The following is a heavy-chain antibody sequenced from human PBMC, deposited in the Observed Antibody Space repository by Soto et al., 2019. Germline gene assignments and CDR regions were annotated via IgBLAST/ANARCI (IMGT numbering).Heavy chain of an antibody. D-gene: IGHD2-2*01. CDR2: ISGSGGST. CDR3: AKRIVVVPAATSYFDY. CDR1: GFTFSSYA. Sequence: EVQLLESGGGLVQPGGSLRLSCAASGFTFSSYAMSWVRQAPGKGLEWVSAISGSGGSTYYADSVKGRFTISRDNSNNTLYLQMNSLRAEDTAVYYCAKRIVVVPAATSYFDYWGQGTLVTVSS. V-gene: IGHV3-23*01. J-gene: IGHJ4*02.